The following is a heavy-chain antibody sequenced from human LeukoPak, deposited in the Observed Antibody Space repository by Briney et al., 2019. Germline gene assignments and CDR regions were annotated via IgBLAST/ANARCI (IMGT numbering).Heavy chain of an antibody. CDR3: AELGITMIGGV. CDR2: ISSSGSTI. V-gene: IGHV3-48*04. Sequence: GGSLRLSCEASGFTFTTYSMTWVRQAPGKGLEWVSIISSSGSTIYYADSVKGRFTISRDNAKKSLYLQMNSLRAEDTAVYYCAELGITMIGGVWGKGTTVTISS. D-gene: IGHD3-10*02. CDR1: GFTFTTYS. J-gene: IGHJ6*04.